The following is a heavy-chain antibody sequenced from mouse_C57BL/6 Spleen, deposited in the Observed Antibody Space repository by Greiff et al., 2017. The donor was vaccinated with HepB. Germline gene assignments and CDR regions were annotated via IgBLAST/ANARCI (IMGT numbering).Heavy chain of an antibody. V-gene: IGHV1-66*01. J-gene: IGHJ2*01. D-gene: IGHD3-3*01. CDR1: GYSFTSYY. CDR3: ARYGLGRYFDY. CDR2: IYPGSGNT. Sequence: QVQLQQSGPELVKPGASVKISCKASGYSFTSYYIHWVKQRPGQGLEWIGWIYPGSGNTKYNEKFKGKATLTADSSSSTAYMQLSSLTSEDSAVYYCARYGLGRYFDYWGQGTTLTVSS.